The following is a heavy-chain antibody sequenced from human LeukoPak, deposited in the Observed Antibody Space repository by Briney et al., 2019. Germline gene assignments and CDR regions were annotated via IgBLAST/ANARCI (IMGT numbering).Heavy chain of an antibody. D-gene: IGHD6-13*01. V-gene: IGHV4-4*07. Sequence: SETLSLTCTVSGGSNSSYYWSWIRQPAGKGLEWIGRIYTSGSTNYNPSLKSRVTMSVDTSKNQFSLKLSSVTAAETAVYYCARDYSSSWYPNWYFDLWGRGTLVTVSS. CDR1: GGSNSSYY. CDR3: ARDYSSSWYPNWYFDL. CDR2: IYTSGST. J-gene: IGHJ2*01.